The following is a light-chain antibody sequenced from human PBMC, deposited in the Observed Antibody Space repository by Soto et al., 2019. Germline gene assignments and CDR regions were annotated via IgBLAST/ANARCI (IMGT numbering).Light chain of an antibody. CDR2: DVS. Sequence: DIQMTQSPSTLSAAVGDRVTITCRASLSISRWSAWYQQKPGKAPKLLIYDVSSLESGVTSRFSGSGSGTEFTLTSSRLQPDDFATYYCQQYNSYSWTFGQGSKVAIK. CDR3: QQYNSYSWT. J-gene: IGKJ1*01. V-gene: IGKV1-5*01. CDR1: LSISRW.